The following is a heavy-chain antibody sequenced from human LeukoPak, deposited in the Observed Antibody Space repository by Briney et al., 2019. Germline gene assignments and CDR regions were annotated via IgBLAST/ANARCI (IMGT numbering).Heavy chain of an antibody. V-gene: IGHV4-59*01. D-gene: IGHD2-2*01. J-gene: IGHJ3*02. CDR3: ARRETGCSSTSCYEGAFDI. CDR2: IYYSGST. CDR1: GGSISSYY. Sequence: SETLSLTCTVSGGSISSYYWSWIRQPPGKGLEWIGYIYYSGSTNYNPSLKSRVTISVDTSKNQFSLKLSSVTAADTAVYYCARRETGCSSTSCYEGAFDIWGRGTMVTVSS.